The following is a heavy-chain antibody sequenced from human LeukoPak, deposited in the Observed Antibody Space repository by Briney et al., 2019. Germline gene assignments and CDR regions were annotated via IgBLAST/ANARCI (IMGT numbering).Heavy chain of an antibody. J-gene: IGHJ4*02. V-gene: IGHV3-66*02. Sequence: GGSLRLSCAASGFTVSSNYMSWVRQAPGKGLEWVSVIYSGGSTYYADSVKGRFTISRDNSKNTLYLQMNSLRAEDTAVYYCARERFDRVFHYWGQGTLVTVSS. CDR3: ARERFDRVFHY. CDR2: IYSGGST. CDR1: GFTVSSNY. D-gene: IGHD3-10*01.